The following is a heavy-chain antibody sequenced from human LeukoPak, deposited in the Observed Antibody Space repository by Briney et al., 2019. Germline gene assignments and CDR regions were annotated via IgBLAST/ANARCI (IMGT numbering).Heavy chain of an antibody. D-gene: IGHD5-18*01. Sequence: GGSLRLSCAASGFTFSSYSMTWVRQAPGKGLEWVSGISWNSGSIGYADSVKGRFTISRDNAKNSLYLQMNSLRAEDTALYYCAKGAGYSYGPPGYFDYWGQGTLVTVSS. J-gene: IGHJ4*02. CDR2: ISWNSGSI. V-gene: IGHV3-9*01. CDR3: AKGAGYSYGPPGYFDY. CDR1: GFTFSSYS.